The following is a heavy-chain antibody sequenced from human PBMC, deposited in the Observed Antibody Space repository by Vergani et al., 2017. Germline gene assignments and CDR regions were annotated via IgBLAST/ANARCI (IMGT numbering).Heavy chain of an antibody. Sequence: QVQLEESGGGVVQPGRSLRLSCAGSGFTLSSHAMHWVRQAPGKGLEWVAFIWYDGSKEYYADSGKGRFTISRDNSKNTLYLQLNNLRSADTAVYYCARSGYCAHGVCYMTFYYYMDVWGKGTAVTGSS. CDR1: GFTLSSHA. J-gene: IGHJ6*03. CDR2: IWYDGSKE. CDR3: ARSGYCAHGVCYMTFYYYMDV. V-gene: IGHV3-33*01. D-gene: IGHD2-8*01.